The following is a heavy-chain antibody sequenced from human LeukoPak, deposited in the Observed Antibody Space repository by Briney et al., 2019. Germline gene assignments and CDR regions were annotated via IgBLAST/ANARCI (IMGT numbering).Heavy chain of an antibody. V-gene: IGHV4-34*01. CDR2: INHSGST. D-gene: IGHD3-16*02. CDR1: GGSFSGYY. Sequence: SETLSLTCAVYGGSFSGYYWSWIRQPPGKRLEWIGEINHSGSTNYNPSLKSRVTISVDTSKNQFSLKLSSVTAADTAVYYCARGLGYDYVWGSYRPGFDYWGQGTLVTVSS. J-gene: IGHJ4*02. CDR3: ARGLGYDYVWGSYRPGFDY.